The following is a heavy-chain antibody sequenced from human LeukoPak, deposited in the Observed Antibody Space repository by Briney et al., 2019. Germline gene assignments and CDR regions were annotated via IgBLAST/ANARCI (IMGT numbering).Heavy chain of an antibody. CDR2: ISYDGSNK. Sequence: PGGPLRLSCAASGFTFSSYGMHWVSQAPGKGLEGVAVISYDGSNKYYADSVKCRFTISIDTSKNTLYLHMNSLRAQYTAGYYCPNPRGWGQGTLVTLSS. D-gene: IGHD3-10*01. CDR1: GFTFSSYG. V-gene: IGHV3-30*18. J-gene: IGHJ4*02. CDR3: PNPRG.